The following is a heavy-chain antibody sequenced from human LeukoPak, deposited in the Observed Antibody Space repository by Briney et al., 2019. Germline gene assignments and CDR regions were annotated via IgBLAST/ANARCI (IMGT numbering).Heavy chain of an antibody. V-gene: IGHV1-18*01. J-gene: IGHJ4*02. CDR1: GYTFSRHG. Sequence: ASVKVSCKTSGYTFSRHGITWVRQAPGQGLEWMGWVSGYNGNTNYAQNVQGRVTMTTDTSTNTAYMELRSLRSDDTAVYYCSKDIHPGLDSGASCCFDYWGQGTPVTVSS. D-gene: IGHD3-22*01. CDR2: VSGYNGNT. CDR3: SKDIHPGLDSGASCCFDY.